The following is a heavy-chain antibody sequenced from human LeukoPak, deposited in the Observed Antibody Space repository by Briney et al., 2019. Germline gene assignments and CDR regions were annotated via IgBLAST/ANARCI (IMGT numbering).Heavy chain of an antibody. J-gene: IGHJ4*02. V-gene: IGHV4-59*01. Sequence: SETLSLTCTVSGGSISRYYWSWIRQPPGKGLEWIGYIYYSGSTNYNPSLKSRVTISVDTSKNQFSLKLSSVTAADTVVYYCARDQGLSDGYSSGWAFDYWGQGTLVTVSS. CDR2: IYYSGST. CDR1: GGSISRYY. D-gene: IGHD6-19*01. CDR3: ARDQGLSDGYSSGWAFDY.